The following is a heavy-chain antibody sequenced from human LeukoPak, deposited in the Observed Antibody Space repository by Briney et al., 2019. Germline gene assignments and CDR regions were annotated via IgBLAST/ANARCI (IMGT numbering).Heavy chain of an antibody. CDR2: ISYDGSNK. J-gene: IGHJ6*02. CDR3: AKDLSV. CDR1: GFTFSSYA. Sequence: GGSLRLSCAASGFTFSSYAMSWVRQAPGKGLEWVAVISYDGSNKYYADSVKGRFTISRDNSKDTLYLQMSSLRAEDTAVYYCAKDLSVWGQGTTVTVSS. V-gene: IGHV3-30*18.